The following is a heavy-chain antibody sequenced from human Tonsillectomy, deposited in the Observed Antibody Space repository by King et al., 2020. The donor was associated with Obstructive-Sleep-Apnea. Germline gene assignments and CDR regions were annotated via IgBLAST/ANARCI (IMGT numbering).Heavy chain of an antibody. CDR1: GFTFSSYS. D-gene: IGHD2-2*01. J-gene: IGHJ6*02. Sequence: VQLVESGGGLVQPGGSLRLSCAASGFTFSSYSMNWVRQAPGKGLEWVSYISSSSSTIYYADSVKGRFTISRENAKNSLYLQMNSLRAEDTAVYYCASLLGYCSSTSCYGSYGMDVWGQGTTVTVSS. CDR3: ASLLGYCSSTSCYGSYGMDV. CDR2: ISSSSSTI. V-gene: IGHV3-48*04.